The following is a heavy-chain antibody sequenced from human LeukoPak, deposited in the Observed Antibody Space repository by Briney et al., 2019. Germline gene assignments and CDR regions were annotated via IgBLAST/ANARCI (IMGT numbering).Heavy chain of an antibody. CDR3: ARDNTMIFSF. CDR2: INQDGSEK. J-gene: IGHJ4*02. D-gene: IGHD3/OR15-3a*01. Sequence: GGSLRLSCAASGSTSSRYYMSWVRQTPEKGLEWVANINQDGSEKNYVDSVKGRFTISRDNAKNSLYLQMNSLRAEDTAVYYCARDNTMIFSFWGQGTLVTVSS. CDR1: GSTSSRYY. V-gene: IGHV3-7*01.